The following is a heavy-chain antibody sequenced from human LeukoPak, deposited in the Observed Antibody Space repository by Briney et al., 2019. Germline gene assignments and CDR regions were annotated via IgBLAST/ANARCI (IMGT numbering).Heavy chain of an antibody. CDR3: AKAPLYDILTGSDYFDY. Sequence: PGESLRLSCAASGFTFDDYAMHWVRQAPGKGLEWVAGISWNSGIITLADSVKGRFAISRDNAKNSLYLQMNSLRAEDMALYYCAKAPLYDILTGSDYFDYWGQGTLVTVSS. CDR2: ISWNSGII. CDR1: GFTFDDYA. D-gene: IGHD3-9*01. V-gene: IGHV3-9*03. J-gene: IGHJ4*02.